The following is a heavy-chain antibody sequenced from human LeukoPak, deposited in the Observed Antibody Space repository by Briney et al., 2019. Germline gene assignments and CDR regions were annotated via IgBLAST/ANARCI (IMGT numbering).Heavy chain of an antibody. CDR3: ARGLTQYDCFDP. CDR2: TYYRSTWYN. J-gene: IGHJ5*02. V-gene: IGHV6-1*01. D-gene: IGHD2-2*01. CDR1: GDSVSSNSVT. Sequence: SQTLSLTCAISGDSVSSNSVTWNWIRQSPSRGLEWLGRTYYRSTWYNDYAVSVRGRITVNPDTSKNQFSLHLNSVTPEDTAVYYCARGLTQYDCFDPWGQGILVTVSS.